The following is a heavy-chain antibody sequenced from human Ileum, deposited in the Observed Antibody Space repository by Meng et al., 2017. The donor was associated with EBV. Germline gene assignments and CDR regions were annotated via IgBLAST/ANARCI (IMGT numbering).Heavy chain of an antibody. CDR3: ARGQKGYFDL. Sequence: QVKLPGAGPGLVKPSQPLFITSTVSGGSVISSNYYWSWIRQPPGKGLEWSGNIYNSGSTYYNPSLKSRITISVDTSKNQFSLKLSSVTAADTAVYYCARGQKGYFDLWGRGTLVTVSS. J-gene: IGHJ2*01. CDR2: IYNSGST. CDR1: GGSVISSNYY. V-gene: IGHV4-30-4*01.